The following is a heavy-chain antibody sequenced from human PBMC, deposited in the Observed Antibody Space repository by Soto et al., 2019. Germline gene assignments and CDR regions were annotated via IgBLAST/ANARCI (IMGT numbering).Heavy chain of an antibody. CDR2: ISSGSSYI. Sequence: PGGSLRLSCAASGFTFSTYTMNWVRQAPGKGLEWVSSISSGSSYIYYADSVKGRFTISRDSAENSLYLQMNSLRAEDTAVYYCARERSEGAAPDYWGQGTLVTVPQ. J-gene: IGHJ4*02. CDR3: ARERSEGAAPDY. CDR1: GFTFSTYT. D-gene: IGHD6-13*01. V-gene: IGHV3-21*01.